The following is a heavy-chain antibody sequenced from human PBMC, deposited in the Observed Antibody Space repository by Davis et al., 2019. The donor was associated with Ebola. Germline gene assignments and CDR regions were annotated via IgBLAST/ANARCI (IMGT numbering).Heavy chain of an antibody. Sequence: GESLKISCAASGFTFSSYTLHWVRQAPGKGLEWVAVISYDGDNNYHADSVQGRFTISRDNSKNTLYLQMNSLRAEDTAFYYCAKDVGSGDWYSNWFDPWGQGTLVTVSS. J-gene: IGHJ5*02. CDR2: ISYDGDNN. D-gene: IGHD6-19*01. V-gene: IGHV3-30*04. CDR1: GFTFSSYT. CDR3: AKDVGSGDWYSNWFDP.